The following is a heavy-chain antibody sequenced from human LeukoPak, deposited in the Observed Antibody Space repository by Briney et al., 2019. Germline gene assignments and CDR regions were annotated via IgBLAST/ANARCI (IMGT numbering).Heavy chain of an antibody. V-gene: IGHV3-13*01. Sequence: PGGSLRLSCAASGFTFNNYEMHWVRQTAGKGLEWVSAVGIAGDTFYAGSVKGRFSISRDNAESSLFLQMNSLRAGDTAVYYCAREGRMGTADAFDVWGRGTMVTVSS. J-gene: IGHJ3*01. CDR3: AREGRMGTADAFDV. CDR2: VGIAGDT. CDR1: GFTFNNYE. D-gene: IGHD1-14*01.